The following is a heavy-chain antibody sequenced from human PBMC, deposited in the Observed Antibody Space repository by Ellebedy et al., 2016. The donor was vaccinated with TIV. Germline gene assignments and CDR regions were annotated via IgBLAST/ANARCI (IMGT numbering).Heavy chain of an antibody. V-gene: IGHV3-30*03. D-gene: IGHD4-17*01. J-gene: IGHJ3*01. CDR3: AREDGDYPVDAFDV. CDR1: GFTFGGFG. Sequence: GGSLRLSXAGSGFTFGGFGIHWVRQAPGKGLEWVAVISFDGNKKYYSDYVKGRFTISRDNSKNTVHLHMDNLRTEDTAVYYCAREDGDYPVDAFDVWGQGTMVTVSS. CDR2: ISFDGNKK.